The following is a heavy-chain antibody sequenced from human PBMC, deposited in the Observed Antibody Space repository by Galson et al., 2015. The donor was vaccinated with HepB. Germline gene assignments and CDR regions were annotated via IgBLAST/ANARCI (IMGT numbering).Heavy chain of an antibody. CDR3: TRVRRFYDWSVAIAAAGISGWFDP. CDR2: INPNTGDT. V-gene: IGHV1-2*06. Sequence: SVKVSCKASGYTFTGYYIHWVRQAPGQGLQWMGRINPNTGDTNYAQKFQGRVTMTRDTSISTAYMELSRLTSDDTAVYYCTRVRRFYDWSVAIAAAGISGWFDPWGQGTLVTVSS. CDR1: GYTFTGYY. D-gene: IGHD6-13*01. J-gene: IGHJ5*02.